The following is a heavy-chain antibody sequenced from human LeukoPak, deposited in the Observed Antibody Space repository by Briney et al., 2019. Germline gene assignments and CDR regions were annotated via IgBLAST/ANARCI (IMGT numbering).Heavy chain of an antibody. D-gene: IGHD2-2*01. CDR2: IYYSGTT. Sequence: SETLSLTCTVSGGSISRYYWSWIRQSPGRGLELIAYIYYSGTTYYNPSLKSRVTISVDTSKSQFPLKLNSVTAADTALYYCAGGGYCGRASCFAPLFDFWGQGALVTVSS. V-gene: IGHV4-59*01. J-gene: IGHJ4*02. CDR1: GGSISRYY. CDR3: AGGGYCGRASCFAPLFDF.